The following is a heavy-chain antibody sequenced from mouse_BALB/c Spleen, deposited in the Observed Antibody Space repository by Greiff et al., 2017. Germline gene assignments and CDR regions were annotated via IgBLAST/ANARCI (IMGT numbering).Heavy chain of an antibody. CDR1: GFTFTDYY. Sequence: EVKLMESGGGLVQPGGSLRLSCATSGFTFTDYYMSWVRQPPGKALEWLGFIRNKANGYTTEYSASVKGRFTISRDNSQSILYLQMNTLRAEDSATYCGARDAPCCRYEAYWGQGTTLTVSS. CDR2: IRNKANGYTT. J-gene: IGHJ2*01. D-gene: IGHD2-14*01. CDR3: ARDAPCCRYEAY. V-gene: IGHV7-3*02.